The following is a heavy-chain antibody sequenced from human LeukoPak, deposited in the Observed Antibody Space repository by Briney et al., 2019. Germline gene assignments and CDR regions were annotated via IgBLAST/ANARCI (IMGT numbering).Heavy chain of an antibody. CDR2: ISKST. CDR1: GGSISSNTYY. CDR3: ARHLRGRWYGVDY. D-gene: IGHD6-13*01. Sequence: PSETLSLTCSVSGGSISSNTYYWGWIRQPPGKGLGWIGSISKSTYYNPSLKSRVTISVDTSKNQLSLKLNSVTAADTAVYYCARHLRGRWYGVDYWGQGTLVTVSS. J-gene: IGHJ4*02. V-gene: IGHV4-39*01.